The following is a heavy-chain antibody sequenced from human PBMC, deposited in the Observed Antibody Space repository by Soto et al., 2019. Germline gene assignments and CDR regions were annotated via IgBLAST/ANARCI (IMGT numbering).Heavy chain of an antibody. D-gene: IGHD4-17*01. Sequence: KTSETLSLTCTVSGGSISSYYWSWIRQPPGKGLEWIGYIYYSGSTNYNPSLKSRVTISVDTSKNQFSLKLSSVTAADTAVYYCARVVTTYYGMDVWGQGITVTVSS. CDR3: ARVVTTYYGMDV. CDR1: GGSISSYY. J-gene: IGHJ6*02. CDR2: IYYSGST. V-gene: IGHV4-59*01.